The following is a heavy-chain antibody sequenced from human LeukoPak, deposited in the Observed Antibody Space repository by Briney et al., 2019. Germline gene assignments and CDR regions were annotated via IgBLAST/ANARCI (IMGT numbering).Heavy chain of an antibody. V-gene: IGHV3-23*01. D-gene: IGHD6-6*01. CDR2: ISGSGGSS. CDR3: AKDSASIAAHSFDY. Sequence: HPGGSLRLSCVASGFTFSSYAMSWVRQAPGKGLEWVSAISGSGGSSYYADSVKGRFSISRDNSKNKLYLQMNSLRAEDTAVYYCAKDSASIAAHSFDYWGQGTLVTVSS. J-gene: IGHJ4*02. CDR1: GFTFSSYA.